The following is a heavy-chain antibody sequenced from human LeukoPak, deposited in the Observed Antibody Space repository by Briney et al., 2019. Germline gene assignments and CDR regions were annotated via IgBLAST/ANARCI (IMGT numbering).Heavy chain of an antibody. D-gene: IGHD3-22*01. Sequence: GASVKVSCKASGCTFTSYDINWVRQATGQGLEWMGWMNPNSGNTGYAQKFQGRVTMTRNTSISTAYMELSSLRSEDTAVYYCARADDSSGRSLDYWGQGTLVTVSS. J-gene: IGHJ4*02. V-gene: IGHV1-8*01. CDR2: MNPNSGNT. CDR1: GCTFTSYD. CDR3: ARADDSSGRSLDY.